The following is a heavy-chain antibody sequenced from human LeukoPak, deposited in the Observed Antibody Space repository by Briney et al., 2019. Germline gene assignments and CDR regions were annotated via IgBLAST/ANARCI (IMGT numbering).Heavy chain of an antibody. CDR1: GFAFGDYG. CDR3: ARGAMVRGANYYFDY. CDR2: IRSMAHGGTT. V-gene: IGHV3-49*04. D-gene: IGHD3-10*01. Sequence: GGSLRLSCTASGFAFGDYGMTWVRQAPGKGLEWVSFIRSMAHGGTTEYAASVKGRFTIPRDDSKDIAYLQMSSLKTGDTAVYYCARGAMVRGANYYFDYWGQGALVTVSS. J-gene: IGHJ4*02.